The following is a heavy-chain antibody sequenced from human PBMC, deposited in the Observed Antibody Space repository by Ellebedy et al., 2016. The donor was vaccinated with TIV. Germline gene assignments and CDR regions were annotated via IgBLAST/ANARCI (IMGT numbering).Heavy chain of an antibody. Sequence: GESLKISCAASGFTGSSNYMSLVRQAPGKGLDWVSVIYSGGRTYYADSVKGRFTISSDNSKNTLYLQMNSLRAEDTAVYYCARENSGYYESSGTLTYYYYGMDVWGQGTTVTVSS. J-gene: IGHJ6*02. D-gene: IGHD3-22*01. V-gene: IGHV3-53*01. CDR1: GFTGSSNY. CDR2: IYSGGRT. CDR3: ARENSGYYESSGTLTYYYYGMDV.